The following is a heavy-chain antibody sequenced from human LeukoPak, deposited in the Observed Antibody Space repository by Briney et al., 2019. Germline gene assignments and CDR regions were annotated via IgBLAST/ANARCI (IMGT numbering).Heavy chain of an antibody. J-gene: IGHJ4*02. Sequence: GGSLRLSCAASGFTFSDYWIHWVRQAPGKGLVGVSRINTDGSITNYADSVKGRFSISRDNAKNTLYLQVSSLRAEDTAVYYCARDRGPRTGFMVREAYDYWGQGTLVTVSS. D-gene: IGHD3-10*01. CDR1: GFTFSDYW. CDR3: ARDRGPRTGFMVREAYDY. CDR2: INTDGSIT. V-gene: IGHV3-74*01.